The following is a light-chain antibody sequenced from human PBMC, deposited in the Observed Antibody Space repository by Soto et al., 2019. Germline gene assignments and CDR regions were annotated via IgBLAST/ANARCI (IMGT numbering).Light chain of an antibody. CDR1: QSISKW. CDR3: QQYHSYRT. V-gene: IGKV1-5*01. J-gene: IGKJ1*01. CDR2: DVS. Sequence: DIQMTQSPSTLSASVGDRVTITCRASQSISKWLAWHQQKPGKAPKLLMYDVSSLESGVPSRFSGSGSGTEFTLTISSLQSDDFATYYCQQYHSYRTFGQGTKVDIK.